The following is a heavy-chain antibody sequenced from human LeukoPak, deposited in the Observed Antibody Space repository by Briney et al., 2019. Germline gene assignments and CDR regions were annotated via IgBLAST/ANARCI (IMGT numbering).Heavy chain of an antibody. CDR3: ARAYSPVWNGSHSLFDP. CDR1: GESFSGYY. V-gene: IGHV4-34*01. CDR2: INHSGST. Sequence: TETLSLTCAVYGESFSGYYWNWIRQPPGKGLEWIGEINHSGSTSCNPSLKSRVTISEDTSKNQFSLNLNSVTAADTAIYYCARAYSPVWNGSHSLFDPWGQGTLVTVSS. D-gene: IGHD1-26*01. J-gene: IGHJ5*02.